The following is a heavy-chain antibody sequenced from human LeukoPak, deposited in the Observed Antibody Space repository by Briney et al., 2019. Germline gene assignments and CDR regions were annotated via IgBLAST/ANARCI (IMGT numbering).Heavy chain of an antibody. Sequence: ASVKVSCKASGGTFSSYTIIWVRQAPGHGLEWMGRIIPILGIANYAQKFQGRVTITPDKSTSTAYMELSSLRSEDTAVYYCAGELLSDQYYYYYYYMDVWGKGTTVTVSS. J-gene: IGHJ6*03. CDR2: IIPILGIA. D-gene: IGHD2-2*01. CDR3: AGELLSDQYYYYYYYMDV. V-gene: IGHV1-69*02. CDR1: GGTFSSYT.